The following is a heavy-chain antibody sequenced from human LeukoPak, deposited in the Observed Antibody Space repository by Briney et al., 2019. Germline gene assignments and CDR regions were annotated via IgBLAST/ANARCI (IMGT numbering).Heavy chain of an antibody. J-gene: IGHJ5*02. Sequence: ASVKVSCKASGGTFSSYAISWVRQAPGQGLEWMGWINTNTGNPTYAQGFTGRFVFSLDTSVSTAYLQISSLKAEDTAVYYCARDPLMYSSGWLFDPWGQGTLVTVSS. V-gene: IGHV7-4-1*02. D-gene: IGHD6-19*01. CDR2: INTNTGNP. CDR3: ARDPLMYSSGWLFDP. CDR1: GGTFSSYA.